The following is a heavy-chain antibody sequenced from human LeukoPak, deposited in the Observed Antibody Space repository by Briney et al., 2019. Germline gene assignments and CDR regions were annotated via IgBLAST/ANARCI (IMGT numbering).Heavy chain of an antibody. CDR3: ATFIHDLNRGSGFDY. CDR2: ISYSGST. CDR1: GGSISSYY. D-gene: IGHD3-10*01. V-gene: IGHV4-59*08. Sequence: SQTLSLTCTVSGGSISSYYWSWIPQPPGKGLEWIGYISYSGSTNYNPSLKSRVTISVDTSKNQFSLKLSSVTAADSAVYYCATFIHDLNRGSGFDYWGQGTLVTVSS. J-gene: IGHJ4*02.